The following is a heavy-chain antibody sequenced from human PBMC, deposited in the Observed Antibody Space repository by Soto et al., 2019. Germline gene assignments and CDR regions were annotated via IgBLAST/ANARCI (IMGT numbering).Heavy chain of an antibody. CDR1: GASVTTGTYY. V-gene: IGHV4-61*03. J-gene: IGHJ5*02. CDR3: VRALRHPAMVYPWFDP. Sequence: SETLSLTCTVSGASVTTGTYYSCCGRHPRGELVECVGFIYEGGYKYYNTSLKSLLTLSLNRYNNHFSMGLTSVTAADTAVYCCVRALRHPAMVYPWFDPWGQGTLVTVSS. CDR2: IYEGGYK. D-gene: IGHD5-18*01.